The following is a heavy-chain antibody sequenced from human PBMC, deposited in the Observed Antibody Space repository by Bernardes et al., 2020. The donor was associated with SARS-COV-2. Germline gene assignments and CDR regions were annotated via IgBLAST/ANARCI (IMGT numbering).Heavy chain of an antibody. D-gene: IGHD1-26*01. Sequence: GGSLRLSCAASGFTFSSYGMHWVRQAPGKGLEWVAVISYDGSNKYYADSVKGRFTISRDNSKNTLYLQMNSLRAEDTAVYYCAKVRSGSYRDAFDIWGQGTMVTVSS. V-gene: IGHV3-30*18. CDR1: GFTFSSYG. J-gene: IGHJ3*02. CDR2: ISYDGSNK. CDR3: AKVRSGSYRDAFDI.